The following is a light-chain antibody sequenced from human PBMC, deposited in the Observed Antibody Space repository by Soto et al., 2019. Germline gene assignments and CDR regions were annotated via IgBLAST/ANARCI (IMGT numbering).Light chain of an antibody. CDR1: QSLLHSNGYNY. V-gene: IGKV2-28*01. CDR2: LGS. Sequence: DIVMTQSPLSLPVTPGEPASISCRSSQSLLHSNGYNYLDWYLQKPGQSPQLLIYLGSNRASGVPARFSGSGSGTDVTLKISRVEAEDVGVYYCMQSLQPPGTFGPGTKVDIK. J-gene: IGKJ3*01. CDR3: MQSLQPPGT.